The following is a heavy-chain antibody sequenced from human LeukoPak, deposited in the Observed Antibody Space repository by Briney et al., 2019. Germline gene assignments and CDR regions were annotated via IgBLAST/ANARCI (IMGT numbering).Heavy chain of an antibody. D-gene: IGHD3-9*01. CDR2: IYYSGST. CDR1: GGSISSSSYY. J-gene: IGHJ4*02. Sequence: SETLSLTCTVSGGSISSSSYYWGWIRQPPGKGLEWIGSIYYSGSTYYNPSLKSRVTISVDTSKNQFSLKLTSVTAADTAVYFCARGEDFERYYLAYWGQGTLVTASS. CDR3: ARGEDFERYYLAY. V-gene: IGHV4-39*07.